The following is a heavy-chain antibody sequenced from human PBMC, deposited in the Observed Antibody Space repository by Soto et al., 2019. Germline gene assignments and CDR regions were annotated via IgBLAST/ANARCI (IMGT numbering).Heavy chain of an antibody. J-gene: IGHJ6*02. Sequence: EVQLVESGGGLVKPGGSLRLSCAASGFTFSSYSMNWVRQAPGKGLEWVSSISSSGSTIYYADSVKGRFTISRDNAKNSLYLQMNSLRAEDTAVYYCARGPRGYSYGYYYYGMDVWGQGTTVTVSS. D-gene: IGHD5-18*01. V-gene: IGHV3-21*04. CDR2: ISSSGSTI. CDR1: GFTFSSYS. CDR3: ARGPRGYSYGYYYYGMDV.